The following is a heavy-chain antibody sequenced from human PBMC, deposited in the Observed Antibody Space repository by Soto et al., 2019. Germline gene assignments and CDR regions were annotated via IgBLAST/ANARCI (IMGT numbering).Heavy chain of an antibody. V-gene: IGHV1-69*06. CDR2: IIPIFGTA. CDR1: GGTFSSYA. CDR3: ASPLHVVPAAMDFDY. J-gene: IGHJ4*02. D-gene: IGHD2-2*01. Sequence: ASVKVSCKASGGTFSSYAISWVRQAPGQGLEWMGGIIPIFGTANYAQKFRGRVTITADKSTSTAYMELSSLRFEDTAVYYCASPLHVVPAAMDFDYWGQGTLVTVSS.